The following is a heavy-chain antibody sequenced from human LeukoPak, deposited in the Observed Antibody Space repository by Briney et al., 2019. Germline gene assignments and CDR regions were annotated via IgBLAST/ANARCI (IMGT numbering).Heavy chain of an antibody. D-gene: IGHD6-6*01. V-gene: IGHV3-66*01. CDR2: IYSGGST. J-gene: IGHJ4*02. CDR1: GLTFSNAW. CDR3: ARESYSSSSEILFDY. Sequence: GGSLRLSCAASGLTFSNAWMSWVRQAPGKGLEWVSVIYSGGSTYYADSVKGRFTISRDNSKNTLYLQMNSLRAEDTAVYYCARESYSSSSEILFDYWGQGTLVTVSS.